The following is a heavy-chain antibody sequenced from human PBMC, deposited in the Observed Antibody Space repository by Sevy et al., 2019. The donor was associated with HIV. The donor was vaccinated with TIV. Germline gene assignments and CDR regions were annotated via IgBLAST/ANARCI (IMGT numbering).Heavy chain of an antibody. D-gene: IGHD1-26*01. CDR3: ARGQWEHPY. V-gene: IGHV4-34*01. CDR1: GGSFSGYY. J-gene: IGHJ4*02. Sequence: SETLSLTCAVYGGSFSGYYWSWIRRPPGKGLEWIGEIIPSGITNYNPSLKSRVTISIDTSKNQFSLKVKSETAADTAIYYCARGQWEHPYWGQGTQVTVSS. CDR2: IIPSGIT.